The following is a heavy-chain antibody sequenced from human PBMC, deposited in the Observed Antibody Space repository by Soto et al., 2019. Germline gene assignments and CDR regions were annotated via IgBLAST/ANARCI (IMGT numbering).Heavy chain of an antibody. CDR1: GFTFSGSA. V-gene: IGHV3-73*01. D-gene: IGHD4-4*01. J-gene: IGHJ3*02. CDR2: IRSKANSYAT. Sequence: GGSLRLSCAASGFTFSGSAMHWVRQASGKGLEWVGRIRSKANSYATAYAASVKGRFTISRDNSKNTLYLQMNSLRAEDTAVYYCAVTSDAFDIWGQGTMVTVSS. CDR3: AVTSDAFDI.